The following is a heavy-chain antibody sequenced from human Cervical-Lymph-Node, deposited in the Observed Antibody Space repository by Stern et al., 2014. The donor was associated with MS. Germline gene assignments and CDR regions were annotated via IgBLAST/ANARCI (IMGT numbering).Heavy chain of an antibody. CDR3: ARDLDPDYGDYGASHYYYGMDV. J-gene: IGHJ6*02. CDR1: GGTFSSYA. CDR2: IIPILGIA. D-gene: IGHD4-17*01. V-gene: IGHV1-69*09. Sequence: QVQLVQSGAEVKKPGSSVKVSCKASGGTFSSYAISWVRQAPGQGLEWMGRIIPILGIANYAQKFQGRVTITADKSTSTAYMELSSLRSEDTAVYYCARDLDPDYGDYGASHYYYGMDVWGQGTTVTVSS.